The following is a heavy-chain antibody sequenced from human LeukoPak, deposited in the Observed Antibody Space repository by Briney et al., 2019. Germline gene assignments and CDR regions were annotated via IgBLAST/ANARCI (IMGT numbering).Heavy chain of an antibody. D-gene: IGHD5-12*01. CDR2: ISGSGGST. V-gene: IGHV3-23*01. Sequence: GGSLRLSCAASGFTFSSYAMSWVRQAPGKGLEWVSAISGSGGSTYYADSVKGRFTISRDNSKNTLYLQMNSLRAEDTAVYYCAKDIVATSYYYYYGTGVWGQGTAVTVSS. CDR3: AKDIVATSYYYYYGTGV. CDR1: GFTFSSYA. J-gene: IGHJ6*02.